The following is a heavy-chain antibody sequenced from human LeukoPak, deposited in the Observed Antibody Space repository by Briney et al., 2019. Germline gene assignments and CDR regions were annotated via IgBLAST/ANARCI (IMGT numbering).Heavy chain of an antibody. D-gene: IGHD3-10*01. CDR3: VKLSGGGYSHHNWFAP. CDR2: ISGSGSTT. J-gene: IGHJ5*02. Sequence: AGGSLRLSCAASGFTFRTSPMSWVRQAPGRGLEWVSSISGSGSTTFYGDSVQGRFTISRDNSMGTLNLQMNSLRDEDTAIYYCVKLSGGGYSHHNWFAPWGQGTLVIVSS. CDR1: GFTFRTSP. V-gene: IGHV3-23*01.